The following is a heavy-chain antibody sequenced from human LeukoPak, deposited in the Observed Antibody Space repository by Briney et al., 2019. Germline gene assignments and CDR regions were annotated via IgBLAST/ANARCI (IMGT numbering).Heavy chain of an antibody. CDR1: GGSFSGYY. J-gene: IGHJ4*02. CDR3: ARTYCSPTSCYAPFDY. CDR2: ISHSGTT. Sequence: SETLSLTCAVYGGSFSGYYWRWLRQPPGKGREWIGEISHSGTTNYNPSLKSRVTISVNTSKNQFSLKLTSVTAADTAVYYCARTYCSPTSCYAPFDYWGQGTLVTVSS. D-gene: IGHD2-2*01. V-gene: IGHV4-34*01.